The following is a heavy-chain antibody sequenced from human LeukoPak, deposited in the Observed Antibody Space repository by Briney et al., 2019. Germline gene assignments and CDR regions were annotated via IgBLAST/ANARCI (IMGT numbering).Heavy chain of an antibody. D-gene: IGHD3-22*01. CDR2: INHSGST. CDR3: ARGYGSGYYYGVVRWFDP. Sequence: SETLSLTCAVYGGSFSGYYWSWIRQPPGKGLEWIGEINHSGSTGYNPSLKSRVTISVDTSKNQFSLKLSSVTAADTAVYYCARGYGSGYYYGVVRWFDPWGQGTLVTVSS. J-gene: IGHJ5*02. V-gene: IGHV4-34*01. CDR1: GGSFSGYY.